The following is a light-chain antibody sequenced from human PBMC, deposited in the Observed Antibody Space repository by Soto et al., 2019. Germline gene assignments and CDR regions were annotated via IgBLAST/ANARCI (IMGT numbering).Light chain of an antibody. Sequence: QSALTQPASVSGSLGQSITISCTGTSSDVGGYNYVSWYQQHPGKTPKLMIYDVSNRHSGVSQRCSGSKSGNTASLTSSGLQSEDETDYYCSSYTSISTHVIFGGGTKLTVL. J-gene: IGLJ2*01. CDR3: SSYTSISTHVI. V-gene: IGLV2-14*01. CDR2: DVS. CDR1: SSDVGGYNY.